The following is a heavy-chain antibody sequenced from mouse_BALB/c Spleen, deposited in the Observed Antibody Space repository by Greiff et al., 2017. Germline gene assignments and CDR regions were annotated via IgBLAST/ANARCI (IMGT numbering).Heavy chain of an antibody. D-gene: IGHD2-10*01. CDR1: GFTFSSYG. CDR3: ARDGTSYYGNKGAMDY. V-gene: IGHV5-6-3*01. J-gene: IGHJ4*01. Sequence: EVKLMESGGGLVQPGGSLTLSCAASGFTFSSYGMSWVRQTSDKRLEFVATINSNGGITYYPASVKGRFTISRDNAKNTLYLQMSSLKSEDTAMYYCARDGTSYYGNKGAMDYWGQGTSVTVSS. CDR2: INSNGGIT.